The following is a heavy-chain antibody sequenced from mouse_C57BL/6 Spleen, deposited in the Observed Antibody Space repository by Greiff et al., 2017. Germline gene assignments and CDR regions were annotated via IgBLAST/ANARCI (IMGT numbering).Heavy chain of an antibody. J-gene: IGHJ1*03. D-gene: IGHD1-1*01. CDR2: IYPRSGNT. CDR3: ARSEITTVVATRYFDV. V-gene: IGHV1-81*01. Sequence: VQLQQSGAELARPGASVKLSCKASGYTFTSYGISWVKQRTGQGLEWIGEIYPRSGNTYYNEKFKGKATLTADKSSSTAYMELRSLTSEDSAVYFCARSEITTVVATRYFDVWGTGTTVTVSS. CDR1: GYTFTSYG.